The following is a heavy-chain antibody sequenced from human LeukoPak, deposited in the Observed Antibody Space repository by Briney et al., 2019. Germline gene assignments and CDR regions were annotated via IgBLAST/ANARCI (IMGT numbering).Heavy chain of an antibody. CDR1: GYTFTNYG. V-gene: IGHV1-18*01. J-gene: IGHJ5*02. CDR2: ISAYNGHT. CDR3: ARDWGYCSGGSCYNWFDP. Sequence: ASVKVSCKASGYTFTNYGISWVRQAPRQGLEWMGWISAYNGHTNYAQKLQGRVTMTTDTSTSTAYMELRSLRSDDTAVYYCARDWGYCSGGSCYNWFDPWGQGTLVTVSS. D-gene: IGHD2-15*01.